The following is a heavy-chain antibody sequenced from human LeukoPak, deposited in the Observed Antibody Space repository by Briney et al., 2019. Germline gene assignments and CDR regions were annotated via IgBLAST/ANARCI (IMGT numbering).Heavy chain of an antibody. CDR2: ISYDGSNK. D-gene: IGHD6-6*01. CDR3: ARGSSSSPLFDY. CDR1: GFTFSSYA. Sequence: GGSLRLSCAASGFTFSSYAMHWVRQAPGKGLEWVAVISYDGSNKYCADSVKGRFTISRDNAKNSLYLQMNSLRAEDTAVYYCARGSSSSPLFDYWGQGTLVTVSS. J-gene: IGHJ4*02. V-gene: IGHV3-30*04.